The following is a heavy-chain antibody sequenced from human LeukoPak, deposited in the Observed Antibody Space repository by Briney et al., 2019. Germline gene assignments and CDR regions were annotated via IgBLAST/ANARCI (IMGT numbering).Heavy chain of an antibody. CDR2: ISYDGSNK. V-gene: IGHV3-30-3*01. Sequence: GGSLRLSCAASGFTFSSYAMHWVRQAPGKGLEWVAVISYDGSNKYYADSVKGRFTISRDNSKNTLYLQMNSLRAEDTAVYYCARVRGEWEPTPDNYFDYWGQGTLVTVSS. D-gene: IGHD1-26*01. J-gene: IGHJ4*02. CDR3: ARVRGEWEPTPDNYFDY. CDR1: GFTFSSYA.